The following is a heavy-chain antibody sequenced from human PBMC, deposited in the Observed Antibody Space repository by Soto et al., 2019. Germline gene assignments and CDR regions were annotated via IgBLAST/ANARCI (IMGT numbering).Heavy chain of an antibody. V-gene: IGHV3-21*01. D-gene: IGHD3-9*01. CDR3: ARDDVLTGYRYYYYGMDV. J-gene: IGHJ6*02. CDR2: ISSSSSYI. CDR1: GFTFSSYS. Sequence: EVQLVESGGGLVKPGGSLRLSCAASGFTFSSYSMNWVRQAPGKGLEWVSSISSSSSYIYYADSVKGRFTISRDNAKNSLYLQMNSLRAEDTAVYYCARDDVLTGYRYYYYGMDVWGQGTTVTVSS.